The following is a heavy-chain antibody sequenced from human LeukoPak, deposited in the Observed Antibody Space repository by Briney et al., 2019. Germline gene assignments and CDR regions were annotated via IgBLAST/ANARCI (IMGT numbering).Heavy chain of an antibody. CDR3: AKAHSSGWYYFDY. Sequence: GGSLRLSCAASGFTFSSYAMSWVRRAPGKGLEWVSAISGSGGSTYYADSVKGRFTISRDNSKNTLYLQMNSLRAEDTAVYYCAKAHSSGWYYFDYWGQGTLVTVSS. CDR1: GFTFSSYA. D-gene: IGHD6-19*01. V-gene: IGHV3-23*01. CDR2: ISGSGGST. J-gene: IGHJ4*02.